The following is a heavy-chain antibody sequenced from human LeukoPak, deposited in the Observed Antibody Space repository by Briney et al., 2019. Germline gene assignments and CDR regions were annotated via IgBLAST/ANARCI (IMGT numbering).Heavy chain of an antibody. J-gene: IGHJ4*02. D-gene: IGHD3-22*01. Sequence: GGSLRLSCAASGFTVGSNYMSWVRQAPGKGLEWASVIYSGGSTYYADSVKGRFTISRDNAKSSLYLQMNSLRAEDTAVYYCARPYDSSVYFSLGYWGQGTLVTVSS. V-gene: IGHV3-66*04. CDR2: IYSGGST. CDR3: ARPYDSSVYFSLGY. CDR1: GFTVGSNY.